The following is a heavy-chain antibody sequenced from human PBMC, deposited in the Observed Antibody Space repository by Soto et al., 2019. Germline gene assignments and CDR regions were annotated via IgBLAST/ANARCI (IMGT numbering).Heavy chain of an antibody. CDR3: AREEAAHYYDSSGPATY. V-gene: IGHV4-39*07. J-gene: IGHJ4*02. CDR2: IYYSGST. CDR1: GGSISSSSYY. D-gene: IGHD3-22*01. Sequence: SETLSLTCTVSGGSISSSSYYWGWIRQPPGKGLEWIGSIYYSGSTYYNPSLKSRVTISVDTSKNQFSLKLSSVTAADTAVYYCAREEAAHYYDSSGPATYWGQGTLVTVSS.